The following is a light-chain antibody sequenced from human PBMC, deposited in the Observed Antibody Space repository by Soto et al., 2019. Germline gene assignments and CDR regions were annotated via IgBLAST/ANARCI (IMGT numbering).Light chain of an antibody. J-gene: IGKJ2*01. Sequence: EIVLTQLPATLSLSPGDRATLSCRASQSVPSYLAWYQQKPGQAPRLLVYDISNRATGIPARFTGSGSGTDFPLTISSLEPEDSAVYYCQQRNAWPRNTFGQGTKLQI. CDR2: DIS. CDR1: QSVPSY. CDR3: QQRNAWPRNT. V-gene: IGKV3-11*01.